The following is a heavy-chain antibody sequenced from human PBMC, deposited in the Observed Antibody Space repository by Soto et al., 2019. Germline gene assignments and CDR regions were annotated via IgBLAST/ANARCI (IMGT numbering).Heavy chain of an antibody. CDR1: GDSITSNSYF. D-gene: IGHD2-2*01. Sequence: SETLSLTCTVSGDSITSNSYFWAWIRQPPGKGLEWIGSIYYSGTTYYNPSLKSRVTISVDRSKNQFSLKLNSVTAADTAVYYCAREANCISTSRPGFDYRGQGTLVTVSS. CDR3: AREANCISTSRPGFDY. J-gene: IGHJ4*02. CDR2: IYYSGTT. V-gene: IGHV4-39*02.